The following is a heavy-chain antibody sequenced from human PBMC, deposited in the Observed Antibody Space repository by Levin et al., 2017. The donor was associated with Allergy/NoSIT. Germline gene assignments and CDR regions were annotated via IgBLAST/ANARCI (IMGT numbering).Heavy chain of an antibody. CDR2: IRSKAYGGTT. Sequence: GGSLRLSCSASGFTFGDYAVSWFRQAPGEGLEWLGFIRSKAYGGTTQYAASVKGRFTLSRDDAKTIAYLQMNSLKTDDTALYYCSRGLFKALVRGLTGDYWGQGTLVTVSS. V-gene: IGHV3-49*03. CDR1: GFTFGDYA. CDR3: SRGLFKALVRGLTGDY. D-gene: IGHD3-10*01. J-gene: IGHJ4*02.